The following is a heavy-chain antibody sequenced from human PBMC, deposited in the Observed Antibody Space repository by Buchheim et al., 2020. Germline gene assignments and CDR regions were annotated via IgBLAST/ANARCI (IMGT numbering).Heavy chain of an antibody. Sequence: QVQLQESGPGLVKPSQTLSPTCTVSGGSISSGDYYWSWIRQPPGKGLEWIWYIYYSGSTYYNPSLKSRATISVDTSKNQFSLKLSSVTAADTAVYYCTRARHSSGYYFVGVSYFDYWGQGTL. V-gene: IGHV4-30-4*01. CDR1: GGSISSGDYY. J-gene: IGHJ4*02. D-gene: IGHD3-22*01. CDR2: IYYSGST. CDR3: TRARHSSGYYFVGVSYFDY.